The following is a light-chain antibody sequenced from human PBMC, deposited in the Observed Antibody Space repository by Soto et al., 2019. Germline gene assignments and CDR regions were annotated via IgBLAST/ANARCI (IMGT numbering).Light chain of an antibody. CDR2: AAS. CDR3: QQYYSYPRT. Sequence: AIRMTQSPSSFSASTGDRVTITCPASQGISSYLAWYQQNPWKAPKLLIYAASTLQSGVTSRFSGSGSGPDFTLTISCLQSEDFATYYCQQYYSYPRTFGQGTKVEIK. J-gene: IGKJ1*01. CDR1: QGISSY. V-gene: IGKV1-8*01.